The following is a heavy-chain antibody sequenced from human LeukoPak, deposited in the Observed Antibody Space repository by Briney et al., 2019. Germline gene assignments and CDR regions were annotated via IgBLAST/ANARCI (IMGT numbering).Heavy chain of an antibody. CDR1: GFTFTDYS. J-gene: IGHJ4*03. CDR3: ARGATISETGYFDF. D-gene: IGHD5-24*01. CDR2: IDHRGDT. Sequence: GSLRLSCAASGFTFTDYSMTWIRQSPGKGLEWIAEIDHRGDTNYNPSVKSRVTISVDTSKNQFSLKVRSLSAADTAVYYCARGATISETGYFDFWGQGTLVTVSS. V-gene: IGHV4-34*01.